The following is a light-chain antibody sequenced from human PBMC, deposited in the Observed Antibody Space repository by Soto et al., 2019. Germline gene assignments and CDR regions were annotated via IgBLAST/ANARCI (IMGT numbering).Light chain of an antibody. Sequence: DIVMTQSPLSLPVTPGEPATLSCRASQSVNSNYLAWYQQKPGQAPRLLIYGASSRATGIPDRFSGSGSGTDFILTISRLEPDDFAVYYCQQYGRSPRTFGRGTKVDNK. CDR2: GAS. CDR3: QQYGRSPRT. V-gene: IGKV3-20*01. J-gene: IGKJ1*01. CDR1: QSVNSNY.